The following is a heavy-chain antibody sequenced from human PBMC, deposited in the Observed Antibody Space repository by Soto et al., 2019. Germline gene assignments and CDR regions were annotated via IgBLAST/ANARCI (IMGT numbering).Heavy chain of an antibody. V-gene: IGHV3-23*01. CDR3: AKGRVRAVAGYYFDY. D-gene: IGHD6-19*01. CDR1: GFTFSSYA. CDR2: ISGSGGST. Sequence: EVQLLESGGGLVQPGGSLRLSCAASGFTFSSYAMSWVRQAPGKGLEWVSAISGSGGSTYYADSVKGGFTISRDNSKNTLYLQMNSLRAEDTAVYYCAKGRVRAVAGYYFDYWGQGTLVTVSS. J-gene: IGHJ4*02.